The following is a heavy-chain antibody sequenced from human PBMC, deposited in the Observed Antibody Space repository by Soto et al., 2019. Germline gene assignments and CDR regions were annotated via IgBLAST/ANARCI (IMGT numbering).Heavy chain of an antibody. V-gene: IGHV4-34*01. CDR3: ARGVENSSSWPCDN. Sequence: QVQLQQWGAGLLKPSETLSLTCAVHGGSFNSYYWTWIRQAPGKGLEWIGEINHSGNANYNPSLKSRVSTSIDTSKKQFSLKLTSMTAADTGIYYCARGVENSSSWPCDNWGQGIRVTVSS. CDR1: GGSFNSYY. CDR2: INHSGNA. D-gene: IGHD6-13*01. J-gene: IGHJ4*02.